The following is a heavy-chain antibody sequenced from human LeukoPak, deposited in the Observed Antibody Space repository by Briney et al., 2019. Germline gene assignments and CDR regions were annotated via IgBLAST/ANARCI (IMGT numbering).Heavy chain of an antibody. CDR3: AREASTFGRDNFDS. Sequence: GGSLRLSCAASGFTFSNYWMSWVRQAPGKGLEWVANIKQDGSEKYYVDSVKGRFTISRDNAKNSLYLQMNSLRAEDTAVYYCAREASTFGRDNFDSWGQGTLVTVSS. V-gene: IGHV3-7*01. CDR2: IKQDGSEK. CDR1: GFTFSNYW. J-gene: IGHJ4*02. D-gene: IGHD3-16*01.